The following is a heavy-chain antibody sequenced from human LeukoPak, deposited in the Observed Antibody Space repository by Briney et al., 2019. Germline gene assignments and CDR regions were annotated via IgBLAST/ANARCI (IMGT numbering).Heavy chain of an antibody. CDR2: INPNRGST. V-gene: IGHV1-46*01. CDR3: ARVATQWLVRSYFDY. J-gene: IGHJ4*02. D-gene: IGHD6-19*01. CDR1: GYTFTGYY. Sequence: ASVKVSCKASGYTFTGYYMHWVRQAPGQGLEWMGIINPNRGSTSYAQKFQGRVTMTRDMSTSTVYMELSSLRSDDTAVYYCARVATQWLVRSYFDYWGQGTLVTVSS.